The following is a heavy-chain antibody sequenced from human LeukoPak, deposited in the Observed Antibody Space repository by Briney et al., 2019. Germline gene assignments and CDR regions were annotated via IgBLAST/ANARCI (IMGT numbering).Heavy chain of an antibody. CDR3: ARGSHYDFWSGYSDNTMDV. CDR2: IKQDGSEK. V-gene: IGHV3-7*01. D-gene: IGHD3-3*01. J-gene: IGHJ6*03. Sequence: GGSLRLSCAASGFSFSSYRMTWVRRAPGKGLEWVANIKQDGSEKYYVDSVKGRFTISRDKAKNSLYLQMNSLRAEDTAVYYCARGSHYDFWSGYSDNTMDVWGKGTTVTVSS. CDR1: GFSFSSYR.